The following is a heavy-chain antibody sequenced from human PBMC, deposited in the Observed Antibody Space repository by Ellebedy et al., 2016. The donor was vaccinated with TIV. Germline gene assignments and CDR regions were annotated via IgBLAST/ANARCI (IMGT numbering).Heavy chain of an antibody. V-gene: IGHV1-2*02. J-gene: IGHJ4*02. CDR1: GYTFTGYY. CDR2: IDPNSGGA. Sequence: ASVKVSCKASGYTFTGYYMHWVRQAPGQGLEWIGWIDPNSGGASYAQKFQGRVTMTRDTSISTAYMELSRLRSDDTAVYYCARTISSSASSGHFDYWGQGTLVTVSS. CDR3: ARTISSSASSGHFDY. D-gene: IGHD3-10*01.